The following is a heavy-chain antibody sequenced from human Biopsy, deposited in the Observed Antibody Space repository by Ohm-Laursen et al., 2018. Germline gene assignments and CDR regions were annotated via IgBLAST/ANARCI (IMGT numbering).Heavy chain of an antibody. J-gene: IGHJ1*01. D-gene: IGHD4-23*01. CDR1: GRSFTGHY. CDR3: SRGSNEYGGLYFPH. Sequence: SETLSLTCAVSGRSFTGHYWTWIRQPPGKGLEWIGHISHTGYTSYKSSLKSRVTISLDTSRKHFSLRLTSLAAADTAVYYCSRGSNEYGGLYFPHWGQGTLVTVSS. V-gene: IGHV4-59*11. CDR2: ISHTGYT.